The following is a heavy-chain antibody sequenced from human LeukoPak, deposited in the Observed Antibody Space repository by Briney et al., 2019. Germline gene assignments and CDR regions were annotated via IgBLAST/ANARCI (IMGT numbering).Heavy chain of an antibody. V-gene: IGHV4-34*01. CDR2: INQSGST. CDR1: GGSFSGYY. D-gene: IGHD3-10*01. CDR3: ARGARGRNYSGSGSRWFDP. J-gene: IGHJ5*02. Sequence: SETLSLTCAVYGGSFSGYYWSWIRQPPGKGLEWIGEINQSGSTNYNPSLKSRVTISVDTSKNQFSLKLSSVTAADTAVYYCARGARGRNYSGSGSRWFDPWGEGTLVTVSS.